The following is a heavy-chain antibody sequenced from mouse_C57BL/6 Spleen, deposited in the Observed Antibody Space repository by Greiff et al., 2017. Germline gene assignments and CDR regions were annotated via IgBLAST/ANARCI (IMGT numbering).Heavy chain of an antibody. CDR3: ARNRYYDYDEGKYYFDY. V-gene: IGHV2-9-1*01. J-gene: IGHJ2*01. D-gene: IGHD2-4*01. CDR2: IWTGGGT. CDR1: GFSLTSYA. Sequence: VKVVESGPGLVAPSQSLSITCTVSGFSLTSYAISWVRQPPGKGLEWLGVIWTGGGTNYNSALKSRLSISKDNSKSQVFLKMNSLQTDDTARYYCARNRYYDYDEGKYYFDYWGQGTTLTVSS.